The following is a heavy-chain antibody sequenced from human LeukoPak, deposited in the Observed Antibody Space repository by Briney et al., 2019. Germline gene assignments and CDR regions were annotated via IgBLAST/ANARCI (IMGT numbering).Heavy chain of an antibody. D-gene: IGHD3-10*01. Sequence: GGSLRLSCAASGFTFSSYAMSWVRQAPGKGLGWVSAISGSGGSTYYADSVKGRFTISRDNSKNTLYLQMNSLRAEDTAVYYCARTDGSGSPPNLDWFDPWGQGTLVTVSS. CDR2: ISGSGGST. CDR3: ARTDGSGSPPNLDWFDP. J-gene: IGHJ5*02. CDR1: GFTFSSYA. V-gene: IGHV3-23*01.